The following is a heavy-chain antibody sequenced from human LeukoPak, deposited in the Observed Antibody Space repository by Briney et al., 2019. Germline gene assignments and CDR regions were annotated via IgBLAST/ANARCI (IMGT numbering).Heavy chain of an antibody. CDR2: IRSSGSTT. Sequence: PGGSLRLSCTASGFTFSTYSMIWVRQAPGKGLEWVSYIRSSGSTTYYADSVQGRFTISRDDAENSLYLQMSSLRGEDTGVYYCARVNYYALDYWGQGALVTVSS. V-gene: IGHV3-48*01. CDR3: ARVNYYALDY. J-gene: IGHJ4*02. CDR1: GFTFSTYS. D-gene: IGHD3-10*01.